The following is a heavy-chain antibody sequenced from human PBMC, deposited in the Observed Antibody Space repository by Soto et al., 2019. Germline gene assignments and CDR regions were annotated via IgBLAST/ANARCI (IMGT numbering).Heavy chain of an antibody. CDR3: ASGGTHDYSNFPFDY. J-gene: IGHJ4*02. D-gene: IGHD4-4*01. CDR2: IIPIFGTA. V-gene: IGHV1-69*13. Sequence: GASVKVSCKASGGTFSSYAISWVRQAPGQGLEWMGGIIPIFGTANYAQKFQGRVTITADESTSTAYMELSSLRSEDTAVYYCASGGTHDYSNFPFDYSGQGTMVTVYS. CDR1: GGTFSSYA.